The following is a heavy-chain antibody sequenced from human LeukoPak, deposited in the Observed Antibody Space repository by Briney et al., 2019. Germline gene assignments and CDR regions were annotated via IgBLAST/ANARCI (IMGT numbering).Heavy chain of an antibody. CDR2: IKQDGSEK. D-gene: IGHD3-9*01. Sequence: SGGSLRLSCAASGFTFSSYWMSWVRQAPGKGLEWVANIKQDGSEKYYVDSVKGRFTISRDNAKNSLYLQMNSLRAEDTAVYYCARARSTGYYVADYWGQGTLVTVSS. J-gene: IGHJ4*02. CDR3: ARARSTGYYVADY. CDR1: GFTFSSYW. V-gene: IGHV3-7*05.